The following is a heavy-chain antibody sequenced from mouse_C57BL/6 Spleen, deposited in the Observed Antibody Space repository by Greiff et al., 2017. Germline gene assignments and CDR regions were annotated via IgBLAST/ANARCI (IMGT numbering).Heavy chain of an antibody. J-gene: IGHJ4*01. CDR2: IDPSDSYT. CDR3: ARRWDGDYYAMDY. V-gene: IGHV1-50*01. CDR1: GYTFTSYW. D-gene: IGHD4-1*01. Sequence: QVQLKQPGAELVKPGASVKLSCKASGYTFTSYWMQWVKQRPGQGLEWIGEIDPSDSYTNYNQKFKGKATLTVDTSSSTAYMQLSSLTSEDSAVYYCARRWDGDYYAMDYWGQGTSVTVSS.